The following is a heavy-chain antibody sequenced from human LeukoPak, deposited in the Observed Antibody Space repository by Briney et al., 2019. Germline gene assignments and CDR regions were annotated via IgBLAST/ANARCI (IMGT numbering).Heavy chain of an antibody. V-gene: IGHV3-48*03. Sequence: GGSLRLSCAASGFTFSSYEMNWVRQAPGKGLEWVSYISSSGSTIYYADSVKGRFTISRDNAKNSLYLQMNSLRAEDTAVYYCARDFWGSYVWGSYRFAFDYWGQGTLLTVSS. J-gene: IGHJ4*02. D-gene: IGHD3-16*02. CDR3: ARDFWGSYVWGSYRFAFDY. CDR2: ISSSGSTI. CDR1: GFTFSSYE.